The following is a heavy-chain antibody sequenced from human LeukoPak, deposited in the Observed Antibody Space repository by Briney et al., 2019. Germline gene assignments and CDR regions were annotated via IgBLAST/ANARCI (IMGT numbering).Heavy chain of an antibody. CDR1: GGSISSGSYY. CDR2: IYTSGST. D-gene: IGHD2-15*01. J-gene: IGHJ4*02. V-gene: IGHV4-61*02. CDR3: ARDHAAFDY. Sequence: SETLSLTCTVSGGSISSGSYYWSWIRQPAGKGLEWIGRIYTSGSTNYNPSLKSRVTISVDTSKNQFSLKLSSVTAADTAVYYCARDHAAFDYWGQGTLVTVSS.